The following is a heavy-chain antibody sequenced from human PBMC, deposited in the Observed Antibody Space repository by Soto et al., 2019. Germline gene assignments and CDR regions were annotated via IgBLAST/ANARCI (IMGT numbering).Heavy chain of an antibody. J-gene: IGHJ4*02. CDR3: AKAAEYSYVSDS. D-gene: IGHD5-18*01. CDR1: GFTFSSYA. CDR2: ISGSGGST. V-gene: IGHV3-23*01. Sequence: GGSLRLSCAASGFTFSSYAMSWVRQAPGKGLEWVSGISGSGGSTYYADSVKGRFTISRDNSKNTLYLQMNSLRVGDTAVYYCAKAAEYSYVSDSWGQGTLVTVSS.